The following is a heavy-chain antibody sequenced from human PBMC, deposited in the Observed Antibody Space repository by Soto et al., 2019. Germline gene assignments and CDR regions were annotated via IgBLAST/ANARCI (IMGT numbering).Heavy chain of an antibody. V-gene: IGHV1-2*02. CDR3: ARGLAAAEYGMDV. J-gene: IGHJ6*02. Sequence: GXSLKVSCKASGYTFTGYYMHWVRQAPGQGLEWMGWINPNSGGTNYAQKFQGRVTMTRDTSISTAYMELSRLRSDDTAVYYCARGLAAAEYGMDVWGQGTTVTVSS. D-gene: IGHD6-13*01. CDR1: GYTFTGYY. CDR2: INPNSGGT.